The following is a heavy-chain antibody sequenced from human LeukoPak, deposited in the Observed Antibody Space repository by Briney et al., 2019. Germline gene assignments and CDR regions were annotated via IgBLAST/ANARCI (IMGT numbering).Heavy chain of an antibody. V-gene: IGHV1-46*01. D-gene: IGHD6-19*01. CDR2: INPSDDTT. CDR3: ARDLRHHSGIAVSPFDY. J-gene: IGHJ4*02. CDR1: GYSFTRCY. Sequence: GASVKLSCKASGYSFTRCYLHWVRQAPGQGLEWMGIINPSDDTTTHAQKFQGRVTMTSDTSTSTVYMELSSLRSEDTAVYYCARDLRHHSGIAVSPFDYWGQGTLVTVPS.